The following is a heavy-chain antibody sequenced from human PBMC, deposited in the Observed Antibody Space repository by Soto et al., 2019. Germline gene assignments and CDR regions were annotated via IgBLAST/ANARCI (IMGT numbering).Heavy chain of an antibody. Sequence: QVQLVQSGAEVKKPGASVKVSCKASGYTFTSYGISWVRQAPGQGLEGMGWISAYNGNTNYAQKLQGRVTMTTDTSTSTAYMELRSLRSDDTAVYYCASRNDYGDYVGAFDIWGQGTMVTVSS. D-gene: IGHD4-17*01. V-gene: IGHV1-18*01. CDR2: ISAYNGNT. J-gene: IGHJ3*02. CDR3: ASRNDYGDYVGAFDI. CDR1: GYTFTSYG.